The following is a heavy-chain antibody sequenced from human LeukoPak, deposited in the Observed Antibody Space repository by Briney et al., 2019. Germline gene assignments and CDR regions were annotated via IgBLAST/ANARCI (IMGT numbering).Heavy chain of an antibody. Sequence: PGGSLRLSCAAPGFTFSSYAMSWDRQAPGKGLEWVSAISGSGGSTYYADSVKGRFTISRDNTKNTMYLQMNSLRAEDTAVYYCAKVGAGMVRGVIASVYGMDVWGQGTTVTVSS. J-gene: IGHJ6*02. D-gene: IGHD3-10*01. CDR1: GFTFSSYA. CDR2: ISGSGGST. CDR3: AKVGAGMVRGVIASVYGMDV. V-gene: IGHV3-23*01.